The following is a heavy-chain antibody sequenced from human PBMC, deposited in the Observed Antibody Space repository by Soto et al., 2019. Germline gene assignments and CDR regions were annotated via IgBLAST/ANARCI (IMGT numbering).Heavy chain of an antibody. CDR2: IYYSGST. CDR3: AREYDYIWTPWFDP. CDR1: GGSISSGGYY. V-gene: IGHV4-31*03. D-gene: IGHD3-16*01. Sequence: SETLSLTCTVSGGSISSGGYYWSWIRQHPGKGLEWIGYIYYSGSTYYNPSLKNRVTISVDTSKNQFSLKLSSVTAAHTAVYYCAREYDYIWTPWFDPWGQGTLVTVSS. J-gene: IGHJ5*02.